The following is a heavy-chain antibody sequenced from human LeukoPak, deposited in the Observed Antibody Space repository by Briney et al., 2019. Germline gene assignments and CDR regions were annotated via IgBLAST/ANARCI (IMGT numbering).Heavy chain of an antibody. J-gene: IGHJ4*02. Sequence: AAVWVSCKASRDTFTDDYIHGGRHAPGQGVESRGWINLNSGGTNYARKVQGSVTMTRDTSISTAYMELRRLTYDDTAFYYCAREARGFFDSWGQGALVTVSS. CDR2: INLNSGGT. CDR3: AREARGFFDS. CDR1: RDTFTDDY. V-gene: IGHV1-2*02.